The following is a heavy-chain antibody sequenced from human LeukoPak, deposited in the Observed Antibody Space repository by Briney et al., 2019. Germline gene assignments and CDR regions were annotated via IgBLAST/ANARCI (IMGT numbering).Heavy chain of an antibody. CDR2: ISGSGGST. Sequence: GGSLRLSCAASGFTFSSYAMSWVRQAPGKGLEWVSAISGSGGSTYYADSVKGRFTISRDNSKNTLYLQMNSLRAEDTAVYYCARSHYYGSGSYSFYMDVWGKGTTVTVSS. D-gene: IGHD3-10*01. J-gene: IGHJ6*03. CDR1: GFTFSSYA. V-gene: IGHV3-23*01. CDR3: ARSHYYGSGSYSFYMDV.